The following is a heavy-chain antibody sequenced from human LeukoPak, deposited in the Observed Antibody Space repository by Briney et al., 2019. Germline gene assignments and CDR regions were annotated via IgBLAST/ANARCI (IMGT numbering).Heavy chain of an antibody. Sequence: ASVKVSCKASGYTFTGYYMHWVRQAPGQGLEWMGWINPNSGGTNYVQKFQGRVTMTRDTSISTAYMELSRLRSEDTAIYYCARDNSVGDNAWWFDPWGQGTLVTVSS. V-gene: IGHV1-2*02. D-gene: IGHD1-26*01. CDR1: GYTFTGYY. CDR2: INPNSGGT. CDR3: ARDNSVGDNAWWFDP. J-gene: IGHJ5*02.